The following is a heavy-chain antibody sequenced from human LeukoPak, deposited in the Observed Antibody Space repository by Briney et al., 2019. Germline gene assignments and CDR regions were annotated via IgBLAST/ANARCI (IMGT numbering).Heavy chain of an antibody. J-gene: IGHJ6*02. CDR1: GGSISSSSYY. V-gene: IGHV4-39*01. CDR2: IYYSGST. Sequence: SETLSLTCTVSGGSISSSSYYWGWIRRPPGKGLEWIGSIYYSGSTYYNPSLKSRVTISVDTSKNQFSLKLSSVTAADTAVYYCARQRVLWFGAYYYGMDVWGQGTTVTVSS. CDR3: ARQRVLWFGAYYYGMDV. D-gene: IGHD3-10*01.